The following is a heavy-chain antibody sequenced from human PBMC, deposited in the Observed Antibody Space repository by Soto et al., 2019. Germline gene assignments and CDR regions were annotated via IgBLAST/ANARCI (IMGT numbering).Heavy chain of an antibody. Sequence: PGESLKISCMTSGYKFTNYWIAWVRQRPGKGLEWVGIIYPGDSDIRYSPSFEGQVTISADRSISTAYLQWGSLKASDTAVYFCARRPQREFDPIDYWGQGTQVTVSS. CDR2: IYPGDSDI. V-gene: IGHV5-51*01. CDR1: GYKFTNYW. J-gene: IGHJ4*02. CDR3: ARRPQREFDPIDY.